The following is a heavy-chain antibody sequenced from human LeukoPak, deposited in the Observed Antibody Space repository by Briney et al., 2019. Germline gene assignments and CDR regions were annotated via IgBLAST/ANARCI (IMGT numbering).Heavy chain of an antibody. CDR2: IIPILGIA. CDR3: ARDKVVPAAMARYYYHGMDV. V-gene: IGHV1-69*04. D-gene: IGHD2-2*01. CDR1: GGTFSSYA. J-gene: IGHJ6*02. Sequence: SVTVSFKASGGTFSSYAISWVRQAPGQGLEWMGRIIPILGIANYAQKFQGRVTITADKSTSTAYMELSSLRSEDTAVYYCARDKVVPAAMARYYYHGMDVWGQGTTVTVSS.